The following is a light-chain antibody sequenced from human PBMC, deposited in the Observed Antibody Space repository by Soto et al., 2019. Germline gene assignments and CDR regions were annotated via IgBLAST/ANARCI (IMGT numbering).Light chain of an antibody. CDR2: AAS. V-gene: IGKV3-20*01. Sequence: EIVLTQSPDTLSLSPGERATLFCRASQTLSINSLAWYQQKPGQAPRLLIYAASTRATGIPDRLNGSGSGTDFALTINRLEPEDFAVYYCQQYDGAPLTFGPGTKVDVK. J-gene: IGKJ3*01. CDR3: QQYDGAPLT. CDR1: QTLSINS.